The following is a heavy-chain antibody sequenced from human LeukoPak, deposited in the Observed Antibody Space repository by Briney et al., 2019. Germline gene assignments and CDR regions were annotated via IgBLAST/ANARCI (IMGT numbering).Heavy chain of an antibody. CDR2: ITTSGDT. CDR1: GGSISSGSHY. D-gene: IGHD6-13*01. J-gene: IGHJ6*02. CDR3: ARGYNSRSTFDV. Sequence: SETLSLTCTVSGGSISSGSHYWSWIRQPAGKGLEWIGRITTSGDTTYNPSLKSRLTISVDTSRNHFSLNLRSVTAADTAVYYCARGYNSRSTFDVWGQGTTVTVSS. V-gene: IGHV4-61*02.